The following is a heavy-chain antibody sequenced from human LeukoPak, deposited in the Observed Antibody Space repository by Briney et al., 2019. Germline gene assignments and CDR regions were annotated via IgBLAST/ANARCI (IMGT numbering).Heavy chain of an antibody. V-gene: IGHV3-7*01. CDR3: ASRGNWNYLGDY. J-gene: IGHJ4*02. D-gene: IGHD1-7*01. CDR1: GFTFSSYC. Sequence: GGSLSLSCAASGFTFSSYCMSWVRQAPGKGLEWVANIKQDGSEKYYVDSVKGPFTISRDNAKNSLYLQMNSLRAEDTAVYYCASRGNWNYLGDYWGQGTLVTVSS. CDR2: IKQDGSEK.